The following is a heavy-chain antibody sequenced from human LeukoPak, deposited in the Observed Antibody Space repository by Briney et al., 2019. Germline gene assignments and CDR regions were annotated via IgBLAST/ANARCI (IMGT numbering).Heavy chain of an antibody. J-gene: IGHJ4*02. V-gene: IGHV4-34*01. Sequence: SETLSLTCAVYGGSFSGYYWSWIRQPPGKGLEWIGEVNHSGSTNYNPSLKSRVTISVDTSKNQFSLKLSSVTAADTAVYYCARGGYSYAHWGQGTLVTVSS. CDR2: VNHSGST. CDR1: GGSFSGYY. D-gene: IGHD5-18*01. CDR3: ARGGYSYAH.